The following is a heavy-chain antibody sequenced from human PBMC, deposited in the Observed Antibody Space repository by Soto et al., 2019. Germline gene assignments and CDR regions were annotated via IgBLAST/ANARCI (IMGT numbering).Heavy chain of an antibody. Sequence: QVQLVESGGGVVQPGRSLRLSCAASGFTFNSYGMHWVRQAPGKGLEWVAVISYDRSNKYYADSVRGRFTISRDNSQNALYLQMNSLRAEDTAVYYCAKGGGRIQLWYYFDYWGQGTLVTVSS. CDR3: AKGGGRIQLWYYFDY. CDR2: ISYDRSNK. J-gene: IGHJ4*02. D-gene: IGHD5-18*01. CDR1: GFTFNSYG. V-gene: IGHV3-30*18.